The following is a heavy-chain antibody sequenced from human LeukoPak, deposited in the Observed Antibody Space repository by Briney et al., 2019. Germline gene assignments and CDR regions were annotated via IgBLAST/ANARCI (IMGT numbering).Heavy chain of an antibody. V-gene: IGHV4-59*01. CDR2: INDSGNT. D-gene: IGHD5-18*01. J-gene: IGHJ5*02. CDR1: GGSISSYY. CDR3: TRGGYSYPNWFDP. Sequence: SETLSLTCSVSGGSISSYYWSWIRQPPGKGLEWIGYINDSGNTNYNSSLKSRVTISIDTSRNQFSLKLNSVAAADTAVYFCTRGGYSYPNWFDPWGQGTLVTVSS.